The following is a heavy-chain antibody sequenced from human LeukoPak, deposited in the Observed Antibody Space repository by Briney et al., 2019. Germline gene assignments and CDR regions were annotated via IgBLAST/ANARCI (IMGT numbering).Heavy chain of an antibody. D-gene: IGHD1-1*01. Sequence: GGSLRLSCAASGFTLSNYAMHWVRQAPGKGLEYVSAIYNTGDSTYYADSVKGRFIISRDNSKNTLYLQMGSLRAEDMAVYYCARFQCSERYFDFWGQGTLVTVSS. CDR2: IYNTGDST. J-gene: IGHJ4*02. V-gene: IGHV3-64*02. CDR1: GFTLSNYA. CDR3: ARFQCSERYFDF.